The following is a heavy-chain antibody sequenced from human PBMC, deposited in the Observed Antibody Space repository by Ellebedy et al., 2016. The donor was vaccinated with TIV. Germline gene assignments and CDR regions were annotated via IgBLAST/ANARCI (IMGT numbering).Heavy chain of an antibody. CDR3: IRKSEAGDSGLGDY. CDR2: MRSKAKNYAT. CDR1: GFTFSAST. Sequence: PGGSLRLSCAASGFTFSASTMHWVRQASGKGLARVGQMRSKAKNYATAYQASVKGRFTISRDDSQNTAYLQMNSLKTEDTAVYYCIRKSEAGDSGLGDYWGQGTLVTVSS. D-gene: IGHD2-21*01. V-gene: IGHV3-73*01. J-gene: IGHJ4*02.